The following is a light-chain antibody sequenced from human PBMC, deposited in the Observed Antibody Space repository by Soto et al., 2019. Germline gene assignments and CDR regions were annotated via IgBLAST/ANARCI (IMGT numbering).Light chain of an antibody. CDR1: SSNIGNND. Sequence: QSVLTQPPSVSAAPGQKVTISCSGSSSNIGNNDVSWYQQLPGTAHKLLIYDNNKRPSGIPDRFSGSKSGTSATLGITGLQTGDEADYYCGTWDSSLSAVVFGGGTKLTVL. CDR3: GTWDSSLSAVV. V-gene: IGLV1-51*01. J-gene: IGLJ2*01. CDR2: DNN.